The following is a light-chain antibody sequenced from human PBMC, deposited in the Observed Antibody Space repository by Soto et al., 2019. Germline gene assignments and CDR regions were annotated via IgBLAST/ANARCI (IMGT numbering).Light chain of an antibody. CDR1: SSDVGGYNY. V-gene: IGLV2-14*01. J-gene: IGLJ2*01. Sequence: QSVLTQPASVSGSPGQSITISCTGTSSDVGGYNYVSWYQQHPGQAPKLMIYEVSNRPSGVSNRFSGPKSGNTASLTISGLQAEDEADYYCSSYTSNSTHVVFGGGTKLTVL. CDR3: SSYTSNSTHVV. CDR2: EVS.